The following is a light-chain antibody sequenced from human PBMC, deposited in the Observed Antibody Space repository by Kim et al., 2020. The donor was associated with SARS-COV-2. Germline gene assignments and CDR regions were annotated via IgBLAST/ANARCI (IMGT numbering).Light chain of an antibody. J-gene: IGLJ3*02. CDR3: CSYAGTYIWV. Sequence: QSALTQPRSVSGSPGQSVTISCTGTSSDIGTYKYVSWYQQHPGKAPKLVIYDVNERPSGVPDRFSGSKSGNTASLTISGLQADDEADYYCCSYAGTYIWVFGGGTQLTVL. CDR1: SSDIGTYKY. CDR2: DVN. V-gene: IGLV2-11*01.